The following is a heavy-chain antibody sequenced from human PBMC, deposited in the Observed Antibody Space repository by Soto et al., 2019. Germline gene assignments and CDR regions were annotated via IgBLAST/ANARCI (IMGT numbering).Heavy chain of an antibody. D-gene: IGHD3-16*02. J-gene: IGHJ5*02. CDR1: GYTFTGYY. Sequence: ASVKVSCKASGYTFTGYYMHWVRQAPGQGLEWMGWINPNSGGTNYAQKCQGRVTMTRDTSISTAYMELSRLRSADTAVYYCARFSVKGYPSYNWFDPWGQGTLVTVS. CDR3: ARFSVKGYPSYNWFDP. CDR2: INPNSGGT. V-gene: IGHV1-2*02.